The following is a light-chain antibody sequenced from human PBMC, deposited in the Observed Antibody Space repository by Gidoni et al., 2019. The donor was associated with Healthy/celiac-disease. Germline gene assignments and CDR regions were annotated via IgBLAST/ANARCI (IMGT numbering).Light chain of an antibody. Sequence: QSALTQPASVSGSPGQSITISCTGTSSDVGSYNLVPWYQQHPGKAPKLMIYEGSKRPSGVANRFAGSKSGNTASLKIAGLQAEDEADYYCCSYAGSSPYVVFGGGTKLTVL. CDR2: EGS. V-gene: IGLV2-23*01. CDR1: SSDVGSYNL. J-gene: IGLJ2*01. CDR3: CSYAGSSPYVV.